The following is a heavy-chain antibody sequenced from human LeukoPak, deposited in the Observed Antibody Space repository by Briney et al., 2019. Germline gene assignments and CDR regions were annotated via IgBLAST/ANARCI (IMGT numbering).Heavy chain of an antibody. D-gene: IGHD6-19*01. CDR3: AKSVSGSSYDY. J-gene: IGHJ4*02. Sequence: GGSLRLSCAASGFTFSNYAMTWVRQAPGKGLEWVPTINTIGDTTYYADSVKGRFTISRVNSKNTLYLQMNSLRAGDTAIYYCAKSVSGSSYDYWGQGTLVTVSS. CDR1: GFTFSNYA. CDR2: INTIGDTT. V-gene: IGHV3-23*01.